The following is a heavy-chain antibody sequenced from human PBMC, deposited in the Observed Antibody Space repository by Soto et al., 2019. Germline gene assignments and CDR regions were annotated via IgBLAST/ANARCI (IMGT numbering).Heavy chain of an antibody. D-gene: IGHD6-19*01. V-gene: IGHV4-38-2*02. CDR2: IYHSGST. CDR3: ERDSSGWNYYFDY. J-gene: IGHJ4*02. CDR1: GSSISSAYY. Sequence: SETLSLTCAVSGSSISSAYYWGWIRQPPGKGLEWIGSIYHSGSTYYNPSLKSRVTISVDTSKNQFSLKLSSVTAADTAVYYCERDSSGWNYYFDYWGQGTLVTVSS.